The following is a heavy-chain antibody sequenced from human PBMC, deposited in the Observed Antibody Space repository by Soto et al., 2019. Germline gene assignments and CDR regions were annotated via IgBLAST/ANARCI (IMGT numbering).Heavy chain of an antibody. D-gene: IGHD3-10*01. CDR3: ARLVGGFGEFTFDY. Sequence: SETLSLTCTVSGGCISSGGYYWSWIRQHPGKGLEWIGYIYYSGSTYYNPSLKSRVTISVDTSKNQFSLKLSSVTAADTAVYYCARLVGGFGEFTFDYWGQGTLVTVSS. J-gene: IGHJ4*02. CDR1: GGCISSGGYY. V-gene: IGHV4-31*03. CDR2: IYYSGST.